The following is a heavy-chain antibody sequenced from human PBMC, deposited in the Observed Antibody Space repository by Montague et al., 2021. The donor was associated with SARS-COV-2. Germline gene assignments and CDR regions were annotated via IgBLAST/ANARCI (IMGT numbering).Heavy chain of an antibody. CDR2: IYCSGGA. V-gene: IGHV4-61*10. CDR1: GDSVNSGSFH. CDR3: ASEGVYVVRLGF. Sequence: SETLSLTCTVSGDSVNSGSFHWSWLRQPAGKGLEWIGHIYCSGGANYNPSFKSRVTISIDTSENQLSLRLSSVTAADTGVYYCASEGVYVVRLGFWGQGTLVTVSS. J-gene: IGHJ4*02. D-gene: IGHD3-10*02.